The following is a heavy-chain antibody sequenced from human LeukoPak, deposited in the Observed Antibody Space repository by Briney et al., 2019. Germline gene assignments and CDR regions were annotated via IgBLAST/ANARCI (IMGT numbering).Heavy chain of an antibody. CDR1: GFIVSSNY. J-gene: IGHJ4*02. D-gene: IGHD2-15*01. Sequence: PGXXLRLSCAASGFIVSSNYMSWVRQAPGKGLEWVSLIYSSGSTYYTASVKGRFTISRDHSKNTLYLQMNSLRAEDAALYYCARGLESCSSGSCFKDWGQGTLVTVSS. CDR3: ARGLESCSSGSCFKD. V-gene: IGHV3-53*01. CDR2: IYSSGST.